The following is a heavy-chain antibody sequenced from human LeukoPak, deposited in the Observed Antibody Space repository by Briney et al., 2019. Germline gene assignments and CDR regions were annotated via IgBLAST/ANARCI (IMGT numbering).Heavy chain of an antibody. J-gene: IGHJ4*02. D-gene: IGHD1-14*01. CDR1: GGSFSGYY. V-gene: IGHV4-34*01. CDR3: AGQVRNRTARGYFDY. CDR2: INHSGST. Sequence: LETLSLTCAVYGGSFSGYYWSWIRQPPGKGLEWIGEINHSGSTNYNPSLKSRVTISVDTSKNQFSLKLSSVTAADTAVYYCAGQVRNRTARGYFDYWGQGTLVTVSS.